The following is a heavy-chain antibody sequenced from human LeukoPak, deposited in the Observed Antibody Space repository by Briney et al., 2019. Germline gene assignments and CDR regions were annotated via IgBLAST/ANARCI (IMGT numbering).Heavy chain of an antibody. V-gene: IGHV4-59*01. CDR1: GGSISRYY. CDR3: AREGPIAAAGGGWFDP. J-gene: IGHJ5*02. D-gene: IGHD6-13*01. CDR2: IYYSGNT. Sequence: SETLSLTCTVSGGSISRYYWSWIRQPPGRGLEWIGYIYYSGNTDYNPSLKSRVTISVDTSKNQFSLKLSSVTAADTAVYYCAREGPIAAAGGGWFDPWGQGTLVTVSS.